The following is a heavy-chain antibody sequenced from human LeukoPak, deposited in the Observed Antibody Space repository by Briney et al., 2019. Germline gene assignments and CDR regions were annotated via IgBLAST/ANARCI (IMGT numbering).Heavy chain of an antibody. CDR2: IYYSGST. V-gene: IGHV4-31*03. CDR1: GGSISSGGYY. Sequence: PSQTLSLTCTVSGGSISSGGYYWSWIRQHPGKGLEWIGYIYYSGSTYYNPSLKSRVTISVDTSKNQFSLKLSSVTAADTAVYYCARHHCSSTSCYGDYYYGMDVWGQGTTVTVSS. J-gene: IGHJ6*02. CDR3: ARHHCSSTSCYGDYYYGMDV. D-gene: IGHD2-2*01.